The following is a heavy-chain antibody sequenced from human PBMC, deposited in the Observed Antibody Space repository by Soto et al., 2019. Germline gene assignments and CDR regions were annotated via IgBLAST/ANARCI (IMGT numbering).Heavy chain of an antibody. V-gene: IGHV1-24*01. Sequence: ASVKVSCQVSGSTLTELSMHWVRQAPGKGLEWMGGFDPEDGETIYAQKFQGRVTMTEDTSTDTAYMELSSLRSEDTAVYYCANYYYDSSGYSRMGYWGQGTLVTVSS. CDR1: GSTLTELS. CDR3: ANYYYDSSGYSRMGY. D-gene: IGHD3-22*01. J-gene: IGHJ4*02. CDR2: FDPEDGET.